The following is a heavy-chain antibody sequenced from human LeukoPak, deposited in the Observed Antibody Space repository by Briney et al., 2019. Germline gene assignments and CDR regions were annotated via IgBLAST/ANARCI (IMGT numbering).Heavy chain of an antibody. V-gene: IGHV1-69*06. CDR1: GGTFSSYA. D-gene: IGHD3-10*01. CDR2: IIPIFGTA. Sequence: SVKVSCKASGGTFSSYAISWVRQAPGQGLEWMGGIIPIFGTANYAQKFQGRVTITADKSTSTAYMELSSLRSEDTAVYYCARGYHRYYSGSGRWYNWFDPWGQGTLVTVSS. J-gene: IGHJ5*02. CDR3: ARGYHRYYSGSGRWYNWFDP.